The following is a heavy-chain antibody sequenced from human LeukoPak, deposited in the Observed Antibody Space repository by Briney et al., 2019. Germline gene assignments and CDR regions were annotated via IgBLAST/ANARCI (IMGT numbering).Heavy chain of an antibody. V-gene: IGHV3-30*18. D-gene: IGHD2-15*01. J-gene: IGHJ6*02. CDR1: GFTFSSYG. CDR2: ISYDGSNK. CDR3: ANSRDSWYYYYGMDV. Sequence: GGSLRLSCAASGFTFSSYGMHWVRQAPGKGLEWVAVISYDGSNKYYADSVKGRFTISRDNSKNTLYLQMNSLRAEDTAVYYCANSRDSWYYYYGMDVWGQGTTVTVSS.